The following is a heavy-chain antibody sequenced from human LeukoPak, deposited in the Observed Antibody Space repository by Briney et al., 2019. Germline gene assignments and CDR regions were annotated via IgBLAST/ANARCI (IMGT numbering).Heavy chain of an antibody. D-gene: IGHD4-17*01. V-gene: IGHV1-2*02. CDR3: ARSGYYGDYSSN. CDR1: GYTFTGYY. CDR2: INPNSGGT. J-gene: IGHJ4*02. Sequence: GASVKVSCKASGYTFTGYYMHWVRQAPGQGLEWMGWINPNSGGTNYAQKFQGRVTMTRDTSTSTAYMELRSLRSDDTAVYYCARSGYYGDYSSNWGQGTLVTVSS.